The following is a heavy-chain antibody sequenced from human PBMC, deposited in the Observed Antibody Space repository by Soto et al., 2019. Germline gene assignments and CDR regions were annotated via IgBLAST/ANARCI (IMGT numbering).Heavy chain of an antibody. J-gene: IGHJ4*02. V-gene: IGHV3-21*01. Sequence: PGGSLRLSCAASGFTFSSYSMNWVRQAPGKGLEWVSSISSSSSYIYYADSVKGRFTISRDNAKNSLYLQMNSLRAEDTAVYYYATQITGTTPLFDYWGQGTLVTVSS. D-gene: IGHD1-7*01. CDR2: ISSSSSYI. CDR1: GFTFSSYS. CDR3: ATQITGTTPLFDY.